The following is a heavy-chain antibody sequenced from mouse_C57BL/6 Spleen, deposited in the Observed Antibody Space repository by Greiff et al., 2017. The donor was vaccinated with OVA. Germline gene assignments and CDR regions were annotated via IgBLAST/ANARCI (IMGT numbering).Heavy chain of an antibody. CDR3: ARWGDYDDGGYAMDY. Sequence: QVHVKQSGAELVKPGASVKISCKASGYAFSSYWMNWVKQRPGTGLEWIGQIYPGDGDTNYNGKFKGKATLTADKSSSTAYMQLSSLTSEDSAVYFCARWGDYDDGGYAMDYWGQGTSVTVSS. CDR2: IYPGDGDT. CDR1: GYAFSSYW. D-gene: IGHD2-4*01. J-gene: IGHJ4*01. V-gene: IGHV1-80*01.